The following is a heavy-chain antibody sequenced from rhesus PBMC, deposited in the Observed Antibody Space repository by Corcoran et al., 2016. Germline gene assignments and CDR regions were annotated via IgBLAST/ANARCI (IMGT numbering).Heavy chain of an antibody. CDR3: ASAQNIAGSRYFDY. V-gene: IGHV4-169*02. Sequence: QLLLQESGPGLVKPSETLSVTCAVSGGSISSSYWSWIRQAPGKGLDWIGYIYGNGSSPNYNPSLKSRVTLSVDTSKTQLALKLSSVTAADTAVYYCASAQNIAGSRYFDYWGQGVLVTVSS. CDR1: GGSISSSY. CDR2: IYGNGSSP. D-gene: IGHD6-25*01. J-gene: IGHJ4*01.